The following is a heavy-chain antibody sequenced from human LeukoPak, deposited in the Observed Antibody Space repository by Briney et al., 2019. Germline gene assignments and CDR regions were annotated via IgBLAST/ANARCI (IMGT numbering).Heavy chain of an antibody. J-gene: IGHJ4*02. CDR1: GFMFSNYW. CDR2: IKPDGSEK. CDR3: ARHIDWSFDY. D-gene: IGHD3-9*01. V-gene: IGHV3-7*01. Sequence: TGESLRLSCAASGFMFSNYWMTWVRQAPGKGLEWVANIKPDGSEKFYLDSVRGRFTFSRDNANNSLSLQMNSLRAEDTAVYYCARHIDWSFDYWGQGTLVTVSS.